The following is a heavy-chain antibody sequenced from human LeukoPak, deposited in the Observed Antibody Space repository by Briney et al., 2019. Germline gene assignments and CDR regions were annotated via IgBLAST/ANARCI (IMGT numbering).Heavy chain of an antibody. J-gene: IGHJ3*01. CDR2: ISSRSSTI. CDR3: AKELIGHYYGSGDAFDL. V-gene: IGHV3-48*01. Sequence: GGSLRLSCAASGFTFSTHDLNWVRQAPGKGLEWVSFISSRSSTIYYADSVKGRLTISRDTSQSTVFLQMNGLRAEDTAIYYCAKELIGHYYGSGDAFDLWGQGTLVIVSS. D-gene: IGHD3-10*01. CDR1: GFTFSTHD.